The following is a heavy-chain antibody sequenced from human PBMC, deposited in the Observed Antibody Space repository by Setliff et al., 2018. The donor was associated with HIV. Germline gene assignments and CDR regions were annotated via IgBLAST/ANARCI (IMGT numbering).Heavy chain of an antibody. V-gene: IGHV4-39*07. CDR2: IYYSGST. Sequence: SETLSLTCTVSGGSFTSYYWAWIRQTPGEGLEWLGSIYYSGSTYYNPSLKSRVTLSIDTSKNQFSLRLTFLAAADTAVYFCARANLYSSGPLDYWGQGRLVTVS. D-gene: IGHD6-19*01. J-gene: IGHJ4*02. CDR3: ARANLYSSGPLDY. CDR1: GGSFTSYY.